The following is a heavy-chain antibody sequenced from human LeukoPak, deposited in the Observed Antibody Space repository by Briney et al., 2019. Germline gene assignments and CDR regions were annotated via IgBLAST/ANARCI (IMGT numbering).Heavy chain of an antibody. CDR3: AKDGHCPAGVCTTKIVVAGYVDY. Sequence: GGSLRLSCRASGFTFSTYSMNWVRQAPAKGLEGVSVVRGGSEYTYHADSVRGRFTISRDNSKNMLYLQMNSLRAEDTAIYYCAKDGHCPAGVCTTKIVVAGYVDYWGQGTLVTVSS. D-gene: IGHD2-8*02. CDR1: GFTFSTYS. J-gene: IGHJ4*02. V-gene: IGHV3-23*01. CDR2: VRGGSEYT.